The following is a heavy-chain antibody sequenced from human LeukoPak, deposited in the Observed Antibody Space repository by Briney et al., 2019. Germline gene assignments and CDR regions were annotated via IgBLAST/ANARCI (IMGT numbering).Heavy chain of an antibody. CDR1: GFIVSSVE. D-gene: IGHD6-19*01. CDR3: STSLSGWGTYHYMDV. V-gene: IGHV3-48*03. CDR2: IATDGSI. Sequence: GGSLRLSCAASGFIVSSVEMNWVREAPGRGLEWISFIATDGSINYADSVKGRFTLSRDSAQNSLYLHMSTLRAEDTAVYYCSTSLSGWGTYHYMDVWGKGTTVTISS. J-gene: IGHJ6*03.